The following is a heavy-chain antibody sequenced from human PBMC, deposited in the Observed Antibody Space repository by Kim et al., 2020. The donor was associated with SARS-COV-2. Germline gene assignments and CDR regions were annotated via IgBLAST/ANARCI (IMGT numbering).Heavy chain of an antibody. J-gene: IGHJ5*02. CDR3: AKQTWVSDWFYP. CDR2: VSGTGGNT. CDR1: GFTFNHYV. D-gene: IGHD3-10*01. Sequence: GGSLRLSCAASGFTFNHYVMSWVRQAPGKGLEWVSSVSGTGGNTFYADSVKGHFTISRDNSKNTVYLQMNSLRAGDTAVYYCAKQTWVSDWFYPWGQGPL. V-gene: IGHV3-23*01.